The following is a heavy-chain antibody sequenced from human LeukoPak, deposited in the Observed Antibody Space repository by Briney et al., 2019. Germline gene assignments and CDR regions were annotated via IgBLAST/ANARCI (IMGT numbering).Heavy chain of an antibody. CDR1: GFTLSMYS. CDR3: AKDGLQSSEWSPPLNS. Sequence: GGSLRLSCAISGFTLSMYSMSWVRQAPGKGLEWVSLISGHAGSTQYADSVEGRFTISRDIRKNTLYLQMYSLRAEDTATYYCAKDGLQSSEWSPPLNSWGQGTLVTVSA. CDR2: ISGHAGST. V-gene: IGHV3-23*01. J-gene: IGHJ4*02. D-gene: IGHD3-3*01.